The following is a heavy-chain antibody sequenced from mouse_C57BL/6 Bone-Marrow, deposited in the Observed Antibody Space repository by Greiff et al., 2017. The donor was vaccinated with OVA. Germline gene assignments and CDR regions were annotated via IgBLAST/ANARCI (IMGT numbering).Heavy chain of an antibody. Sequence: VKLMESGAELARPGASVKLSCKASGYTFTSYGISWVKQRTGQGLEWIGEIYPRSGNTYYNEKFKGKATLTADKSSSTAYMELRSLTSEDSAVYFCARRTGRYYAMDYWGQGTSVTVSS. CDR1: GYTFTSYG. CDR2: IYPRSGNT. J-gene: IGHJ4*01. V-gene: IGHV1-81*01. CDR3: ARRTGRYYAMDY. D-gene: IGHD4-1*01.